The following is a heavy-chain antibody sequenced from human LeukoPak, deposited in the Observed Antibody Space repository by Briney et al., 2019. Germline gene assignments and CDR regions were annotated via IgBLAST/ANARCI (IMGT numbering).Heavy chain of an antibody. CDR2: ISGSGGSI. V-gene: IGHV3-23*01. CDR1: GFTFTSYA. J-gene: IGHJ4*02. D-gene: IGHD3-22*01. CDR3: AKDDTSGYYYRKFDY. Sequence: GGSLRLSCAASGFTFTSYAMNWVRQAPGKGLEWVSAISGSGGSIYYADSVKGRFTISRDNSRNTVYLQMKSLRAEDTAIYYCAKDDTSGYYYRKFDYWGQGTLVTVSP.